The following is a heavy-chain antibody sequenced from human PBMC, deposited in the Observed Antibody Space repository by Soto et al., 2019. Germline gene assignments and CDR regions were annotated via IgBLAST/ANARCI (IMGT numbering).Heavy chain of an antibody. CDR1: GFTFSSYA. J-gene: IGHJ6*02. CDR2: FRGSGSNT. CDR3: AKDMSYYDSSGYYSGYYYYGVDV. V-gene: IGHV3-23*01. Sequence: GGSLRLSCAASGFTFSSYAISWVRQAPGKGLERISSFRGSGSNTYYADSVEGRFTIFRDISKNTLYLQMNSLRAEDTAVYYCAKDMSYYDSSGYYSGYYYYGVDVWGQGTTVTVSS. D-gene: IGHD3-22*01.